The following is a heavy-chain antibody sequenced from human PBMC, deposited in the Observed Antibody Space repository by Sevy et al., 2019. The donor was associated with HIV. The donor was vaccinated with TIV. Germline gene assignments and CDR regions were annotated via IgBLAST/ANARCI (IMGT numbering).Heavy chain of an antibody. CDR3: ATMSGSYPN. CDR2: ISSTSSTK. D-gene: IGHD1-26*01. Sequence: GGSLRLSCAGSGFTFSNYNMNWVRQAPGKGLEWVSYISSTSSTKQYADSVKGRFTIPRDNAKNSLYLQMSSLRAEDTAVYYCATMSGSYPNWGQGTLVTVSS. V-gene: IGHV3-48*01. J-gene: IGHJ4*02. CDR1: GFTFSNYN.